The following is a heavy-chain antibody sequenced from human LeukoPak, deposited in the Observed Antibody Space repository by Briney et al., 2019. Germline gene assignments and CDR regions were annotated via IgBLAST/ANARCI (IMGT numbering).Heavy chain of an antibody. Sequence: GRSLRLSCAASGFTFTSYGMHWVRQAPGKGLEGVAVIWYDGSKKIYADSVKGRFTISRDDSQNTLYLQMNSLRAEDTAVYYCVRESCGANCWGADYWGQGTLVTVSS. CDR1: GFTFTSYG. CDR2: IWYDGSKK. CDR3: VRESCGANCWGADY. V-gene: IGHV3-33*01. D-gene: IGHD4/OR15-4a*01. J-gene: IGHJ4*02.